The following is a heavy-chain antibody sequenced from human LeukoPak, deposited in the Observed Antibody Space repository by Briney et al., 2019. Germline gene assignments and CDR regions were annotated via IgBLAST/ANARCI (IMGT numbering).Heavy chain of an antibody. D-gene: IGHD4-17*01. Sequence: PSETLSLTCAVSGGSISSSNWWSWVRQPPGKGREWIGEIYHSGSTNYNPSLKSRVTISVDKSKNQFSLKLSSVTAADTAVYYCARWTTRHADINWFDPWGQGTLVTVSS. CDR2: IYHSGST. CDR1: GGSISSSNW. V-gene: IGHV4-4*02. CDR3: ARWTTRHADINWFDP. J-gene: IGHJ5*02.